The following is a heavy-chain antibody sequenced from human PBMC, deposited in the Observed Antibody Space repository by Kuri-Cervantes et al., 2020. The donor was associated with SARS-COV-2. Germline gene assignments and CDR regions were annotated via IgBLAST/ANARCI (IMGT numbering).Heavy chain of an antibody. V-gene: IGHV3-23*01. J-gene: IGHJ4*02. Sequence: GESLKISCAASGFTFSSYAMSWVRQAPGKGLEWVSAISGSGGSTYYADSVKGRFTISRDNSKNTLYLQMNSLRAEDTAVYYCAREEPLSEAFDYWGQGTLVTVSS. CDR2: ISGSGGST. CDR3: AREEPLSEAFDY. D-gene: IGHD1-14*01. CDR1: GFTFSSYA.